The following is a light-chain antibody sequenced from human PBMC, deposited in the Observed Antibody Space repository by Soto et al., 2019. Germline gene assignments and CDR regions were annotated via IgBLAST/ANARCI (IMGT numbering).Light chain of an antibody. CDR2: GAS. CDR1: QSVSSN. V-gene: IGKV3-15*01. Sequence: EIVMTQSPATLSLSPGERATLSCRASQSVSSNLAWYRQKPGQAPRLLIYGASTRATGIPARFSGSGSGTEFTLTISSLQSEDFVVYYCQQYNNWPLYTFGQGTKLEIK. J-gene: IGKJ2*01. CDR3: QQYNNWPLYT.